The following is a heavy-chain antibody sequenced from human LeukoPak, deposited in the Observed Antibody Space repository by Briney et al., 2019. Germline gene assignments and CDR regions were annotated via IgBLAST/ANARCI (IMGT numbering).Heavy chain of an antibody. J-gene: IGHJ3*02. CDR1: GGSISSGSYY. V-gene: IGHV4-61*02. CDR3: ARALRFLEWHDAFDI. CDR2: IYTSGST. D-gene: IGHD3-3*01. Sequence: SETLSITCTVSGGSISSGSYYWGWIRQPAGKGLEWIGRIYTSGSTNYNPSLKSRVTISVDTSKNQFSLKLSSVTAADTAVYYCARALRFLEWHDAFDIWGQGTMVTVSS.